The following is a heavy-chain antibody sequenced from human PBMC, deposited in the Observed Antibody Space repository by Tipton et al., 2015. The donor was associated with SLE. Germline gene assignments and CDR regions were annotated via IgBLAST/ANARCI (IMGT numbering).Heavy chain of an antibody. J-gene: IGHJ4*02. CDR2: IYDSGRT. CDR1: GDSISGYY. D-gene: IGHD3-9*01. V-gene: IGHV4-59*01. CDR3: ARLTPLSGWYYFDY. Sequence: TLSLTCSVSGDSISGYYWSWIRQPPGKGLEWIGNIYDSGRTKYNPSLKSRVNISGDTSTNQFSLKLTSVSAADTAVYYCARLTPLSGWYYFDYWGQGALVTVSS.